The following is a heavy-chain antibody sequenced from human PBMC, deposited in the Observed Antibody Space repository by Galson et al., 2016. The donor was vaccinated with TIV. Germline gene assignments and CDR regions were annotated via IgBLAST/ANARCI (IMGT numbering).Heavy chain of an antibody. Sequence: SLRLSCAASGFIFNDHVMHWVRKAPGKGLVWVALVSYEGSKQLYAGSVQGRFTISRDNSKNMVFLQMNSLRPEDTAVYYCAKGPYNYYYMDVWGKGTTVTVSS. V-gene: IGHV3-30-3*01. CDR3: AKGPYNYYYMDV. J-gene: IGHJ6*03. CDR1: GFIFNDHV. CDR2: VSYEGSKQ.